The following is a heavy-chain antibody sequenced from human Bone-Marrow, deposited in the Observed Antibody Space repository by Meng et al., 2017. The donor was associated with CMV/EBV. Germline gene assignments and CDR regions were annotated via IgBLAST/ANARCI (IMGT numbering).Heavy chain of an antibody. CDR3: AKDHRRSGIAARPDAFDI. CDR1: GFTFSSYW. Sequence: GGSLRLSCAASGFTFSSYWMHWVRQAPGKGLVWVSRINSDGSSTSYADSVKGRFTISRDNAKNTLYLQMNSLRADDMALYYCAKDHRRSGIAARPDAFDIWGQGTMVTVSS. V-gene: IGHV3-74*01. J-gene: IGHJ3*02. D-gene: IGHD6-6*01. CDR2: INSDGSST.